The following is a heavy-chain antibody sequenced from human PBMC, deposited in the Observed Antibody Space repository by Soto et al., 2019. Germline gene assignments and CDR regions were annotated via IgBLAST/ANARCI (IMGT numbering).Heavy chain of an antibody. CDR1: GFTFSSYA. D-gene: IGHD2-15*01. V-gene: IGHV3-30-3*01. CDR2: ISYDGSNK. J-gene: IGHJ3*02. CDR3: AREATTPLVISAFDI. Sequence: QVQLVESGGGVVQPGRSLRLSCAASGFTFSSYAMHWVRQAPGTGLEWVAVISYDGSNKYYADSVKGRFTISRDNSKNTLYLQMNSLRAEDTAVYYCAREATTPLVISAFDIWGQGTMVTVSS.